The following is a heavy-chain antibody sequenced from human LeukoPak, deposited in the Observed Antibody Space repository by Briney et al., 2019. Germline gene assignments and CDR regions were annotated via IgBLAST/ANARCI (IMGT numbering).Heavy chain of an antibody. CDR1: GFTFSSYG. CDR3: ARDYAGENWFDP. J-gene: IGHJ5*02. Sequence: GSLRLSCAASGFTFSSYGMHWVRQAPGKGLEWVAVIWYDGSNKYYADSVKGRFTISRDNSKNTLYLQMNSLRAEDTAVYYSARDYAGENWFDPWGQGTLVTVSS. V-gene: IGHV3-33*01. D-gene: IGHD3-16*01. CDR2: IWYDGSNK.